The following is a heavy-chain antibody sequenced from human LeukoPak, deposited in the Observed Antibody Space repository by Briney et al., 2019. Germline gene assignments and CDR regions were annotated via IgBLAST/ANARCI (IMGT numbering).Heavy chain of an antibody. V-gene: IGHV4-61*01. CDR3: AGGVAVVGAADY. D-gene: IGHD6-13*01. J-gene: IGHJ4*02. Sequence: SETLSLTCTVSGGSISSGSYYWSWIRQAPGKGLEWIGYRDKSGWSKFNPSLESRVSISVDMSENQFSLKVTSVSAADTAVYYCAGGVAVVGAADYWGQGTLVTVSS. CDR1: GGSISSGSYY. CDR2: RDKSGWS.